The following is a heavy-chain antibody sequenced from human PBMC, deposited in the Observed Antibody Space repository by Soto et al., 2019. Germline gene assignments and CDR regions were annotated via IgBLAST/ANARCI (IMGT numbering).Heavy chain of an antibody. J-gene: IGHJ5*02. CDR1: GFTFDDYG. Sequence: GGSLRLSCAASGFTFDDYGMSWVRQAPGKGLEWVSGINWNGGSYIYYADSVKGRFTISRDNAKNSLYLQMNSLRAEDTAVYYCARDLTIVVVPAANWFDPWGQGTLVTVSS. V-gene: IGHV3-20*04. CDR3: ARDLTIVVVPAANWFDP. CDR2: INWNGGSYI. D-gene: IGHD2-2*01.